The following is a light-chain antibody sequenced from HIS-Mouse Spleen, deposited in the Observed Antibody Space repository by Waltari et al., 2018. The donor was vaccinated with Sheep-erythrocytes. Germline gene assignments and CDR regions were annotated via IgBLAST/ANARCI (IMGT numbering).Light chain of an antibody. CDR3: QAWDSSTAV. V-gene: IGLV3-1*01. J-gene: IGLJ2*01. CDR2: QDS. CDR1: KLGDKY. Sequence: SYELTQPPSVSVSPGQTASITCSGDKLGDKYACWYQQKPGQSPVLVSYQDSKRPSGIPGRFSGSNAGNTATLTLSGTQAMDEADYYCQAWDSSTAVFGGGTKLTVL.